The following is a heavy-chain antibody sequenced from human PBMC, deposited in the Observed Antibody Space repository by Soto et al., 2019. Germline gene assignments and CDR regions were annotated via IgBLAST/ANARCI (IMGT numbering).Heavy chain of an antibody. D-gene: IGHD3-22*01. Sequence: ASVKVSCKASGYSFTSSAMHLVRQAPGQRLEWMGWINAGNGNTKYSQKFQGRVTITRDTSASTAYMELSSLRSEDTAVYYCARSDPYYYDSSGYHDYWGQGTLVTVSS. J-gene: IGHJ4*02. CDR3: ARSDPYYYDSSGYHDY. V-gene: IGHV1-3*01. CDR1: GYSFTSSA. CDR2: INAGNGNT.